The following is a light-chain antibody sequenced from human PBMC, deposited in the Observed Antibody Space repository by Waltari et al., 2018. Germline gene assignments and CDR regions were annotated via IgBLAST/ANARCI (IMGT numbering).Light chain of an antibody. Sequence: ESVLTQSPGTLSLSPGERANLSCRASQSVSSTYLAWYQQKPGQAPRLLIYGASSRATGIPDRFSGSGSGADFTLTISRLEPEDFAVYYCQQYGSSTYTFGQGTKLEIK. CDR1: QSVSSTY. CDR2: GAS. CDR3: QQYGSSTYT. V-gene: IGKV3-20*01. J-gene: IGKJ2*01.